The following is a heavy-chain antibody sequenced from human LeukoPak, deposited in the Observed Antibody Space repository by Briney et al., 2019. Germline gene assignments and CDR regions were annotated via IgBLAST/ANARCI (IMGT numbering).Heavy chain of an antibody. V-gene: IGHV3-30*04. CDR1: GFTFSSYA. J-gene: IGHJ6*04. Sequence: GGSLRLSCAASGFTFSSYAMSWVRQAPGKGLEWVAVISYDGSNKYYADSVKGRFTISRDNSKNTLYLQMNSLRAEDTAVYYCAMTQDYVWGSYRPSYYYYGMDVWGKGTTVTVSS. D-gene: IGHD3-16*02. CDR2: ISYDGSNK. CDR3: AMTQDYVWGSYRPSYYYYGMDV.